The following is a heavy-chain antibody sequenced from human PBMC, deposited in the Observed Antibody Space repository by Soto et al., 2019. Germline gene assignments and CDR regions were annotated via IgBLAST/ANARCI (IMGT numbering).Heavy chain of an antibody. V-gene: IGHV3-30*18. CDR1: GFTFRWFA. J-gene: IGHJ6*02. CDR3: AKDDREAVAGAVHFYGMDV. Sequence: QVQLVESGGDVVQPGESLRLSCVASGFTFRWFAMLWVRQAPGKGLEWVAAVAYEGTTKTYSDDVKGRFTISRDNSRNTVYLQLDNLRREDTAMSYCAKDDREAVAGAVHFYGMDVWGQGTSVTVSS. D-gene: IGHD6-19*01. CDR2: VAYEGTTK.